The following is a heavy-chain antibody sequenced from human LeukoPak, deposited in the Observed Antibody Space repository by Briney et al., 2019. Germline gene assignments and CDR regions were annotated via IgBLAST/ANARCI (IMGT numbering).Heavy chain of an antibody. CDR2: VDHTGST. Sequence: PSETLSLTCSVSDDSITMYYWTWIRQPPGKGLEWIGYVDHTGSTNFNPSLNGRVSISRDTTKNLFSLRLRSVTAADTAVYFCARGRVSSSTWYSTYYYYFYMDVWGKGTTVAVSS. CDR3: ARGRVSSSTWYSTYYYYFYMDV. CDR1: DDSITMYY. D-gene: IGHD1-1*01. J-gene: IGHJ6*03. V-gene: IGHV4-59*01.